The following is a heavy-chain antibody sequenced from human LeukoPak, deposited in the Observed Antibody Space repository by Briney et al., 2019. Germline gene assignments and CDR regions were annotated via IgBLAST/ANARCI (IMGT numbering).Heavy chain of an antibody. D-gene: IGHD3-9*01. CDR2: ISAYNGNT. CDR3: AKDWHILTGRNCFDP. J-gene: IGHJ5*02. CDR1: GYTFTSYA. V-gene: IGHV1-18*01. Sequence: GASVKVSCKASGYTFTSYAMHWVRQAPGQRLEWMGWISAYNGNTNYAQKLQGRVTMTTDTSTSTAYMELRSLTFDDTAIYYCAKDWHILTGRNCFDPWGQGTLVTVSS.